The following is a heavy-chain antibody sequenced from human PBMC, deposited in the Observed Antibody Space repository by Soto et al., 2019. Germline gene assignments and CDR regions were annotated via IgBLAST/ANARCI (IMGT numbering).Heavy chain of an antibody. Sequence: PGGSLRLSCAASGFTFSSYSMNWVRQAPGKGLEWVSYISSSSSTIYYADSVQGRFTISRDNSKNTLYLQMNSLRAEDTAVYYCARAYEGDYFDYWGQGTLVTVSS. V-gene: IGHV3-48*01. CDR1: GFTFSSYS. J-gene: IGHJ4*02. D-gene: IGHD3-16*01. CDR2: ISSSSSTI. CDR3: ARAYEGDYFDY.